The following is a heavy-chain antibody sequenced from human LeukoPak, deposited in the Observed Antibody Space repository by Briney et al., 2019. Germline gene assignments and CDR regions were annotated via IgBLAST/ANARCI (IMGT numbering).Heavy chain of an antibody. CDR3: AKVRDIVVVVATKEFDY. CDR2: ISGSGGST. CDR1: GFTFSSYA. J-gene: IGHJ4*02. D-gene: IGHD2-15*01. V-gene: IGHV3-23*01. Sequence: PGGSLRLSCAASGFTFSSYAMTWVRQAPGKGLEWVSAISGSGGSTYYADSVKGRFTISGDNSKNTLYLQMNSQRAEDTAVYYCAKVRDIVVVVATKEFDYWGQGTLVTVSS.